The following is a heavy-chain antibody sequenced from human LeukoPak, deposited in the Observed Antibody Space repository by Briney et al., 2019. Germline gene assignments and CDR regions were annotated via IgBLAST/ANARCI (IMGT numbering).Heavy chain of an antibody. CDR1: GYTFTSYD. J-gene: IGHJ4*02. CDR3: ARGLKDYCGSGSLTRRYFDY. D-gene: IGHD3-10*01. Sequence: ASVKASCKASGYTFTSYDINWVRQATGQGLEWMGWMNPNSGNTGFAQKFQGRVTMTRNTSISTAYMELSSLRSEDTAVYYCARGLKDYCGSGSLTRRYFDYWGQGTLVTVSS. V-gene: IGHV1-8*01. CDR2: MNPNSGNT.